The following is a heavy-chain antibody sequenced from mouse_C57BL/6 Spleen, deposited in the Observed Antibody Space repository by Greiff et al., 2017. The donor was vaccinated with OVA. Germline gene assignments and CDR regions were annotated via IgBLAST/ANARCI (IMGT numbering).Heavy chain of an antibody. V-gene: IGHV14-4*01. D-gene: IGHD1-1*01. CDR2: IDTENGAI. CDR1: GFTIKDDY. J-gene: IGHJ4*01. CDR3: TSRRTTVGVYAMDD. Sequence: EVQLQQSGAELVRPGASVKLSCTASGFTIKDDYMHWVKQRPEKGLEWIGWIDTENGAIEYASTFQGKATISADTSSTTAYLQLSMLTSEDAAVYYCTSRRTTVGVYAMDDWGKGTSVTVAS.